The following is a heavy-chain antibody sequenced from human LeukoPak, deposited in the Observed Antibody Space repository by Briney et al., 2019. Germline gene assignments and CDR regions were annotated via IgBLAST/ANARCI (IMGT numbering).Heavy chain of an antibody. Sequence: GGSLRLSCAASGFTFSSYSMNWVRQAPGKGLEWVSSISSSSSYIYYADSVKGRFTISRDNAKNSLYLQMNSLRAEGTAVYYSARDHRQWLAFDYWGQGTLVTVSS. CDR3: ARDHRQWLAFDY. V-gene: IGHV3-21*01. J-gene: IGHJ4*02. CDR2: ISSSSSYI. D-gene: IGHD6-19*01. CDR1: GFTFSSYS.